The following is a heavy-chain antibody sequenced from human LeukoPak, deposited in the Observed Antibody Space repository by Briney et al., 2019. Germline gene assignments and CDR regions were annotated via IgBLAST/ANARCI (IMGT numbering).Heavy chain of an antibody. CDR2: ISAYNGNA. V-gene: IGHV1-18*01. CDR1: GYTFTSYF. Sequence: ASVRVSCTAAGYTFTSYFISWVRQAPGHGLEWMGWISAYNGNANYAQKFLGRVTMTTDTATSTAYMELWSLRSDDTAVFYCARANYYSGMDVWGQGPRSPSP. CDR3: ARANYYSGMDV. J-gene: IGHJ6*02.